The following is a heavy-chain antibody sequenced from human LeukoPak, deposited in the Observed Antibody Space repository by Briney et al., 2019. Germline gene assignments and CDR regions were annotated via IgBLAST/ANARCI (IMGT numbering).Heavy chain of an antibody. CDR1: GFTVSSAF. Sequence: GGSLRLSCAASGFTVSSAFMSWVRQAPGKGLEWVSVIYSDGTTYYADSVQGRFTISRDNSKNTVYLQMKSLRAEDTAVYFCARERSYYYYYMDVWGKGTTVTVSS. CDR3: ARERSYYYYYMDV. J-gene: IGHJ6*03. D-gene: IGHD3-10*01. V-gene: IGHV3-53*01. CDR2: IYSDGTT.